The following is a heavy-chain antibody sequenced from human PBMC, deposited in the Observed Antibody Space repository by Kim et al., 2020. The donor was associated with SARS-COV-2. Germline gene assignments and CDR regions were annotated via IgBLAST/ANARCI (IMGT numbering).Heavy chain of an antibody. V-gene: IGHV3-48*03. J-gene: IGHJ3*02. CDR3: ASNPESPGFWYAFDI. CDR1: GFTFSSYE. CDR2: ISSSGSTI. Sequence: GGSLRLSCAASGFTFSSYEMNWVRQAPGKGLEWVSYISSSGSTIYYADSVKGRFTISRDNAKNSLYLQMNSLRAEDTAVYYCASNPESPGFWYAFDIWGQGTMVTVSS. D-gene: IGHD3-3*01.